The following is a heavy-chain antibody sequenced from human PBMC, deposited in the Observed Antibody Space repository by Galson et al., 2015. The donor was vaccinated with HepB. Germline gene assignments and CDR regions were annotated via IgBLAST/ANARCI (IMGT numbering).Heavy chain of an antibody. J-gene: IGHJ4*02. Sequence: SVKVSCKASGYTFTSYYMHWVRQAPGQRLEWMGIINPSGGSTSYAQKFQGRITMTKDTSTSTVYMELSSLRSEDTAVYYCARDYSGFYYEIDYWGQGTLVTVSS. D-gene: IGHD3-22*01. CDR2: INPSGGST. CDR1: GYTFTSYY. CDR3: ARDYSGFYYEIDY. V-gene: IGHV1-46*01.